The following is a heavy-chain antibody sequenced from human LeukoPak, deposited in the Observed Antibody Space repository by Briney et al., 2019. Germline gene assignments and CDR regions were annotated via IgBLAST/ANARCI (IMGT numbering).Heavy chain of an antibody. CDR1: GDSVSSSY. Sequence: PSETLSLTCTVSGDSVSSSYWSWIRQPPGKGLEWIGYIFYSGSTNYNPSLKSRVTISVDTSKNQFSLKLTSVTAADTAVYYCARAGYSSSIVNLDYWGQGTLVTVSS. J-gene: IGHJ4*02. V-gene: IGHV4-59*02. CDR3: ARAGYSSSIVNLDY. CDR2: IFYSGST. D-gene: IGHD6-6*01.